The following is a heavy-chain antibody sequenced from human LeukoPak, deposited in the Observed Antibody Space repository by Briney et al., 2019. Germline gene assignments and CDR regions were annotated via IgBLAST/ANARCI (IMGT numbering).Heavy chain of an antibody. Sequence: SETLSLTCAVSGGSISSSNWWSWVRQPPGKGLEWIGEIYHSGSTNYNPSLKSRVTISVDKSKNQFSLKLSSVTAAGTAVYYCARAGPGSSGYYFGYWGQGTLVTVSS. CDR3: ARAGPGSSGYYFGY. D-gene: IGHD3-22*01. J-gene: IGHJ4*02. CDR2: IYHSGST. CDR1: GGSISSSNW. V-gene: IGHV4-4*02.